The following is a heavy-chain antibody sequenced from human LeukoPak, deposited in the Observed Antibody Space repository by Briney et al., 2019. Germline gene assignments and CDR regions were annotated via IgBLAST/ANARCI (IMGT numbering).Heavy chain of an antibody. CDR3: AITWFGDQGGNY. CDR1: GFTFSSYG. D-gene: IGHD3-10*01. J-gene: IGHJ4*02. CDR2: IWYDGSNK. V-gene: IGHV3-33*01. Sequence: GRSLRLSCAASGFTFSSYGMHWVRQAPGKGLEWVAVIWYDGSNKYYADSVKGRFTISRDNSKNTLYLQMNSLRAEDTAVYYCAITWFGDQGGNYWGQGTLVTVSS.